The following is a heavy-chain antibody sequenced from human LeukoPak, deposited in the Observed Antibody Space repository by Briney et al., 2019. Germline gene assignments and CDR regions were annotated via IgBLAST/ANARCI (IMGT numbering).Heavy chain of an antibody. V-gene: IGHV3-48*01. CDR2: ISSSSSTI. D-gene: IGHD5-18*01. CDR1: GFTFSSYS. Sequence: GGSLRLSCAASGFTFSSYSMNWVRQAPGKGLEWVSYISSSSSTIYYADSVKGRFTISRDNAKNSLYLQMNSLRAEDTAVYYCARDPQTRRGYSYGYNDYWGQGTLVTVSS. J-gene: IGHJ4*02. CDR3: ARDPQTRRGYSYGYNDY.